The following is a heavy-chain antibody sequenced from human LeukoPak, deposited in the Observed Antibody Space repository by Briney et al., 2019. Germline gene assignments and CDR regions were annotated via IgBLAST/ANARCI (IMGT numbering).Heavy chain of an antibody. CDR2: INPNSGGT. CDR3: ARAGPYSGSYPTWDY. Sequence: GASVKVSCKASGYTFTGYYMHWVRQAPGQGLEWMGRINPNSGGTNYAQKFQGRVTMTRDTSISTAYMELSRLRSDDTAVYYCARAGPYSGSYPTWDYWGQGTLVIVSS. V-gene: IGHV1-2*06. D-gene: IGHD1-26*01. CDR1: GYTFTGYY. J-gene: IGHJ4*02.